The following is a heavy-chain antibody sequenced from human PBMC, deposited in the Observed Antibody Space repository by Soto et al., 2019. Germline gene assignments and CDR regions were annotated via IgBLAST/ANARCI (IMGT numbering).Heavy chain of an antibody. J-gene: IGHJ4*02. CDR1: GFTFDDYA. D-gene: IGHD6-13*01. Sequence: GGSLRLSCAASGFTFDDYAMHWVRQAPGKGLEWVSGISWNSGSIGYADSVKGRFTISRDNAKNSLYLQMNSLRAEDTALYYCAKDLYSSSWYYFDYWGQGTLVTVSS. CDR2: ISWNSGSI. V-gene: IGHV3-9*01. CDR3: AKDLYSSSWYYFDY.